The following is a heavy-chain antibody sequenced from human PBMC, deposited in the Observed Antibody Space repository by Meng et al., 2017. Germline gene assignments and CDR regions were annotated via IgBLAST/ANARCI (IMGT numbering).Heavy chain of an antibody. CDR2: INHSGST. Sequence: QVHIQQWWPGLLKPSETRSLPCAVYGGSFSGYYWSWIRQPPGKGLEWIGEINHSGSTNYNPSLKSRVTISVDTSKNQFSLKLSSVTAADTAVYYCARGRTRRGYYDSSGYLRYFDLWGRGTLVTVSS. CDR3: ARGRTRRGYYDSSGYLRYFDL. D-gene: IGHD3-22*01. J-gene: IGHJ2*01. CDR1: GGSFSGYY. V-gene: IGHV4-34*01.